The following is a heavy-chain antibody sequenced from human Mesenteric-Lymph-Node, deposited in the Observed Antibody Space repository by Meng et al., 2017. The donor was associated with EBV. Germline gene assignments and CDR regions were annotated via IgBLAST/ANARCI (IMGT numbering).Heavy chain of an antibody. V-gene: IGHV4-59*07. CDR2: IYYNGNT. J-gene: IGHJ4*02. Sequence: VQLQESVPGLGKPSGHLAPTCTVSGCSMSSYFWGWIRQPPGKGLEWIGYIYYNGNTNYNPSLKSRVTISVDTSNNHFSLKLSSVTAADTAVYYCARVTGKIYYDGSGYPEAFDYWGQGTLVTVSS. CDR3: ARVTGKIYYDGSGYPEAFDY. D-gene: IGHD3-22*01. CDR1: GCSMSSYF.